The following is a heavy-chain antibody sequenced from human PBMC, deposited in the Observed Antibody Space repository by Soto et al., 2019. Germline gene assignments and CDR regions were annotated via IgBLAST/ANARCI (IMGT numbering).Heavy chain of an antibody. J-gene: IGHJ3*02. Sequence: EVQLVESGGGLVQPGRSLRLSCVASGFSFGDYGMHWVRQAPGRGPEWVSGISWNSGNIGYAETVKGRFTISRDNAKNSLYLQMNSLRAEDTALYYCVKDGLTSVFGLVHDGSDIWGHGTRVTVSS. CDR2: ISWNSGNI. V-gene: IGHV3-9*01. CDR1: GFSFGDYG. D-gene: IGHD3-3*01. CDR3: VKDGLTSVFGLVHDGSDI.